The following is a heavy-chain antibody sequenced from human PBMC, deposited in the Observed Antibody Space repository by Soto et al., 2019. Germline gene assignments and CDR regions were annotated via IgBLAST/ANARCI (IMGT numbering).Heavy chain of an antibody. V-gene: IGHV3-48*02. Sequence: EVQLVESGGGLIRPGGSLRLSCAASGFTSDSYSRNWVRQAPGKGLEWVAYISNTSRTRYYADSVKGRITISRDNAKNSLYLQLNRLREEDTALYYCARDSSAAARRGGMDVWGQGITVTVSS. CDR1: GFTSDSYS. J-gene: IGHJ6*02. D-gene: IGHD3-22*01. CDR3: ARDSSAAARRGGMDV. CDR2: ISNTSRTR.